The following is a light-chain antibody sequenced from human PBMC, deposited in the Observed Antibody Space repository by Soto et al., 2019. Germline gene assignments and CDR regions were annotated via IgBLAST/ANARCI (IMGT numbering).Light chain of an antibody. Sequence: QSVLTQPPSVSGAPGQRVTISCTGSSSNIGAGYDVHWYQQLPGTAPKLLIYGNSNRPSGVPDRFSGSKSGTSASLVITGLQAEDEADYYCQSYDSSLSGFHVVFGGGTKLTVX. CDR1: SSNIGAGYD. CDR2: GNS. J-gene: IGLJ2*01. CDR3: QSYDSSLSGFHVV. V-gene: IGLV1-40*01.